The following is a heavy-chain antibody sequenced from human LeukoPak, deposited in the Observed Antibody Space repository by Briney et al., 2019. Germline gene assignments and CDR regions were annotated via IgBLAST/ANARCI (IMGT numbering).Heavy chain of an antibody. J-gene: IGHJ6*02. CDR1: GYTFTDYY. Sequence: ASVTVSCKASGYTFTDYYMHWVRQAPGQGLEWMGWINPNSGNTNYAQKLQGRVTMTTDTSTSTAYMELRSLRSDDTAVYYCARVKIPVLGDYAPYYYGMDVWGQGTTVTVSS. CDR2: INPNSGNT. CDR3: ARVKIPVLGDYAPYYYGMDV. V-gene: IGHV1-18*04. D-gene: IGHD4-17*01.